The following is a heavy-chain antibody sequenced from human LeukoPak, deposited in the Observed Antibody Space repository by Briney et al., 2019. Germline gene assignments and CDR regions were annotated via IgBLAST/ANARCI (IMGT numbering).Heavy chain of an antibody. D-gene: IGHD3-10*01. CDR1: GFTFSSYA. V-gene: IGHV3-23*01. J-gene: IGHJ4*02. Sequence: GGSLRLSCAASGFTFSSYAMSWVRQAPGKGLEWVSAISGSGGSTYYADSVKGRFTISRDNSKNTLYLQMNSLRAGDTAVYYCAKANMVRGVTLKFDCWGQGTLVTVSS. CDR3: AKANMVRGVTLKFDC. CDR2: ISGSGGST.